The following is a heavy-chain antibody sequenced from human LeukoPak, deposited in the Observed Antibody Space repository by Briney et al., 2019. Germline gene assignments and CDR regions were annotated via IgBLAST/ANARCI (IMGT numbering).Heavy chain of an antibody. D-gene: IGHD3-22*01. V-gene: IGHV4-59*01. CDR3: ARGGYDSSGYYFAIDC. CDR2: IYYSGST. J-gene: IGHJ4*02. CDR1: GGSISSYY. Sequence: SETLSLTCTVSGGSISSYYWSWIRQPPGKGLEWIGYIYYSGSTNYNPSLKSRVTLSVDTSKNQFSLKLSSVTAADTAVYYCARGGYDSSGYYFAIDCWGQGTLVTVSS.